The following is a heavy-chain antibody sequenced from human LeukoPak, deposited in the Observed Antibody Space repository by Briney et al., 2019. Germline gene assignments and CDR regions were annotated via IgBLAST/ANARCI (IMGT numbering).Heavy chain of an antibody. CDR2: IYHSGST. D-gene: IGHD2/OR15-2a*01. Sequence: SETLSLTCTVSGYSISSGYYWGWIRQPPGKGLEWIGSIYHSGSTYYNPSLKSRVTISVDTSKNQFSLKLSSVTAADTAVYYCARDLKRRRVIVAQGSHDAFDIWGQGTMVTVSS. CDR1: GYSISSGYY. J-gene: IGHJ3*02. V-gene: IGHV4-38-2*02. CDR3: ARDLKRRRVIVAQGSHDAFDI.